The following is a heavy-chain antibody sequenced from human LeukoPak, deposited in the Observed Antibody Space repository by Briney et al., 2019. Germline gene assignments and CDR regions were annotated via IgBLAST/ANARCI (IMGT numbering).Heavy chain of an antibody. CDR3: ASSSGWYRAFEI. CDR1: GGSISSDY. D-gene: IGHD6-19*01. Sequence: PSETLSLTCTVSGGSISSDYWSWIRQPPGKGLAWIGYIYYSGSTNYNPSLKSRVTISVDTSKNQFSLKLSSVTAADTAAYYCASSSGWYRAFEIWGQGTMVTVSS. V-gene: IGHV4-59*01. J-gene: IGHJ3*02. CDR2: IYYSGST.